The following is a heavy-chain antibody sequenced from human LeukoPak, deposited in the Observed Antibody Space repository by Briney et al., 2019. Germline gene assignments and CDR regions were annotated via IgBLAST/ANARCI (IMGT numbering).Heavy chain of an antibody. J-gene: IGHJ4*02. CDR2: IIPIFGTA. V-gene: IGHV1-69*05. CDR3: ARALTIFGVVIKYFDY. D-gene: IGHD3-3*01. CDR1: GGTFSSYA. Sequence: SVKVSCKASGGTFSSYAISWVRQAPGQGLEWMGGIIPIFGTANYAQKFQGRVTITTDESTSTAYMELSSLRSEDTAVYYCARALTIFGVVIKYFDYWGQGTLVTVSS.